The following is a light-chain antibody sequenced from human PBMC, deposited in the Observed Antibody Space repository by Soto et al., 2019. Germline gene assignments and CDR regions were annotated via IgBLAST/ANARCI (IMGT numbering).Light chain of an antibody. V-gene: IGKV3-15*01. CDR2: SAS. CDR3: QQYNNWPPLT. CDR1: QSVSSN. J-gene: IGKJ4*01. Sequence: EIVMTQSPATLSVSPGERATLSCRASQSVSSNLAWYQQKPGRPPRLLIYSASTRATGIPARFSGSGSGTEFTLTISSLQSEDFAVYYCQQYNNWPPLTFGGGTKVEIK.